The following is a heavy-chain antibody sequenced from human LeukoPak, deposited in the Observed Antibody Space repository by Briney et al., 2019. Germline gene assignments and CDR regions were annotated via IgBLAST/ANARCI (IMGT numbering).Heavy chain of an antibody. Sequence: PGGSLRLSCVASGYTFSSYSINWVRHAPGKGLESVSSISVRSNYIYYADSVRGRFSISRDDARDSLYLQMNSLRAEDTAVYFCVRLRRNSDTSGFYYYYDFWGQGTLVTVSS. J-gene: IGHJ4*02. CDR2: ISVRSNYI. CDR1: GYTFSSYS. V-gene: IGHV3-21*01. D-gene: IGHD3-22*01. CDR3: VRLRRNSDTSGFYYYYDF.